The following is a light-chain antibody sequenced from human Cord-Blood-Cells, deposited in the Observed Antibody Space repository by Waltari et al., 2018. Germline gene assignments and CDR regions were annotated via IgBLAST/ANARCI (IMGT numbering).Light chain of an antibody. V-gene: IGLV3-19*01. CDR3: NSRDSSGNHLV. Sequence: SSELTQDPAVSVALGQTVRITCQGDSLRSYYASWYQQTPGQAPVLFIYGKNNRPSGIPDRFSGSSSGNTASLTITGAQAEDEADYYCNSRDSSGNHLVFGGGTKLTVL. J-gene: IGLJ3*02. CDR1: SLRSYY. CDR2: GKN.